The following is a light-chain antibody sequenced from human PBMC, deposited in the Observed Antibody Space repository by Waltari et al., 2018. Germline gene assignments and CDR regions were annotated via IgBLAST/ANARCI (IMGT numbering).Light chain of an antibody. CDR3: QAWEA. J-gene: IGLJ3*02. Sequence: SYELTQPPSVSVSPGQTASITCSGEMLQIKDASWYQQKPGQSPVVVIYEDMNRPSGIPERFSGSRSGNTVTLTISGTQAVDEADYYCQAWEAFGGGTKLTVL. V-gene: IGLV3-1*01. CDR1: MLQIKD. CDR2: EDM.